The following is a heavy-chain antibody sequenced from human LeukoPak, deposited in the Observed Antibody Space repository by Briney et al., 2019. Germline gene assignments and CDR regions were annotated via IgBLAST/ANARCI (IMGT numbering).Heavy chain of an antibody. V-gene: IGHV3-48*01. CDR3: AKDGLAYCSGGSCYLAY. CDR2: ITSSSTAT. CDR1: GFTFSDYS. D-gene: IGHD2-15*01. J-gene: IGHJ4*02. Sequence: QPGGSLRLSCAASGFTFSDYSMNWVRQAPGKGLEWVSHITSSSTATYYADSVKGRFTISRDNSKNTLYLQMNSLRAEDTAVYYCAKDGLAYCSGGSCYLAYWGQGTLVTVSS.